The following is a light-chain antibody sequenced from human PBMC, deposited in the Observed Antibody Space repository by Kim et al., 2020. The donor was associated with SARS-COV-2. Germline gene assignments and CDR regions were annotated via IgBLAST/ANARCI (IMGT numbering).Light chain of an antibody. CDR2: FDS. CDR3: QVWDTSSDHHYV. J-gene: IGLJ1*01. V-gene: IGLV3-21*04. CDR1: NIGSKS. Sequence: PGKTERITWVGNNIGSKSVHWYRQKTGQAPVVVMCFDSDRPSGIPERFSGSNSGNTATLTISGVEAGDEADYYCQVWDTSSDHHYVFGTGTKVTVL.